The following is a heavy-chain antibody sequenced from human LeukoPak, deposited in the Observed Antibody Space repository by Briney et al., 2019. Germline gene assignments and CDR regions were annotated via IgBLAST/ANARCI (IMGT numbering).Heavy chain of an antibody. CDR1: GGSIGSNY. CDR3: AKYGNSGWVIDN. J-gene: IGHJ4*02. D-gene: IGHD6-19*01. Sequence: PSETLSLTCTVSGGSIGSNYWTWIRQPPGKGLEYIGYIYYTGATNYNPSVKSRVTISVDTSKNQFSLKMTSVTAADTAVYFCAKYGNSGWVIDNWGQGTLVTVSS. V-gene: IGHV4-59*08. CDR2: IYYTGAT.